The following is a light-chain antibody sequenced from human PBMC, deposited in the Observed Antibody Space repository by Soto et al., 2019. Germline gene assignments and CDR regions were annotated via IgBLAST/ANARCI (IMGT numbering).Light chain of an antibody. CDR1: QSVSSY. V-gene: IGKV3-11*01. CDR3: QQRSNWPLT. J-gene: IGKJ5*01. Sequence: EIVLTQSPATLSLSPGEGATLSCRASQSVSSYLAWYQQKPGQAPRLLIYDASNRATGLPARFSGSGSGTDFTLTISSLEPEDFAVYYCQQRSNWPLTFGQGTRLEIK. CDR2: DAS.